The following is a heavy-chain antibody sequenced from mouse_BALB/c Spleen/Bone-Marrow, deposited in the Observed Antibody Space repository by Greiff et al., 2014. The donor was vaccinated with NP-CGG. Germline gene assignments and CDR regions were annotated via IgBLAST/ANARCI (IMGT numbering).Heavy chain of an antibody. J-gene: IGHJ4*01. CDR3: TRRGYGNWGYYAMDY. V-gene: IGHV3-1*02. CDR1: GYSITSGYS. CDR2: IHYSGST. D-gene: IGHD2-1*01. Sequence: DVKLVESGPDLVKPSQSLSLTCTVTGYSITSGYSWHWIRQFPGNKLEWMGYIHYSGSTNYNPSLKSRISITRDTSKNQFFLQLNSVTTEDTATYYCTRRGYGNWGYYAMDYWGQGTSGTVSS.